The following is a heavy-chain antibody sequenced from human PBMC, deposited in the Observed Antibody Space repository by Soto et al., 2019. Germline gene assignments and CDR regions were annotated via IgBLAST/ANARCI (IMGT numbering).Heavy chain of an antibody. CDR2: IIPIFGTA. CDR1: GGTFSSYA. D-gene: IGHD3-10*01. Sequence: ASVKVSCKASGGTFSSYAISWVRQAPGQGLEWMGGIIPIFGTANYAQKFQGRVTITADESTSTAYMELSSLRSEDTAVYYCARGFTMVRGVIGWFDPWGQGTLVTVSS. CDR3: ARGFTMVRGVIGWFDP. V-gene: IGHV1-69*13. J-gene: IGHJ5*02.